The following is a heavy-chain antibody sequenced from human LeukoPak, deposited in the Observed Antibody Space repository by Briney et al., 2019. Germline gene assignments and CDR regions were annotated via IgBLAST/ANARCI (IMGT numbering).Heavy chain of an antibody. CDR1: GGSISSYY. V-gene: IGHV4-4*07. J-gene: IGHJ5*02. CDR3: ARDFGFGSVTKPFDP. Sequence: SETLSLTCTVSGGSISSYYWSWIRQPAGKGLEWIGRIYTSGSINYNPSLKSRVTMSVDTSKNQFSLKLSSVTAADTAVYYCARDFGFGSVTKPFDPWGQGTLVTVSS. D-gene: IGHD4-17*01. CDR2: IYTSGSI.